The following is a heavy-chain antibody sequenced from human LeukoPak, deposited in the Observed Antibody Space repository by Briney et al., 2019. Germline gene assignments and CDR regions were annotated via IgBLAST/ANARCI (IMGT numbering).Heavy chain of an antibody. D-gene: IGHD6-6*01. Sequence: PGGSLRLSCAASGFTFSIYAINWVRQAPGKGLEWVSVISGSGGSTYYADSVKGRFTISRDNSNNTLYLQMNSLRVEDTAVYYCAKDTYSSSQTGLFDYWGQGTLVTVSS. V-gene: IGHV3-23*01. CDR3: AKDTYSSSQTGLFDY. CDR2: ISGSGGST. CDR1: GFTFSIYA. J-gene: IGHJ4*02.